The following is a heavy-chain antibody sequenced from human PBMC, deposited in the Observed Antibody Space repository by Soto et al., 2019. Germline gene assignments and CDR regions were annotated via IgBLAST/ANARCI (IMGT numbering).Heavy chain of an antibody. D-gene: IGHD5-12*01. J-gene: IGHJ4*02. CDR2: ISSDGNNK. V-gene: IGHV3-30-3*01. Sequence: QVHLVESGGGVVRPGTSLRASCSASEFSFNNYAVHWVRQAPGEGLEWVALISSDGNNKYYPDSVRGRFTISRDHSNNTVYLQMHSLRVDDTAVYYCATWTLPLSWNWLQSAAGKFDYWGQGTLVTVSS. CDR1: EFSFNNYA. CDR3: ATWTLPLSWNWLQSAAGKFDY.